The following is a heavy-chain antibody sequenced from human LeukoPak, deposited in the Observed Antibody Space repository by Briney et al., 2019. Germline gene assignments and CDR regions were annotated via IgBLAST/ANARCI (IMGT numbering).Heavy chain of an antibody. V-gene: IGHV1-69*05. J-gene: IGHJ4*02. CDR3: SNNAFGDYAFDY. D-gene: IGHD4-17*01. CDR2: IIPIYGTR. CDR1: GGSFSTYA. Sequence: SVKVPCKASGGSFSTYAISWVRQAPGQGLEWMGGIIPIYGTRNYAQKFQGRVTITTDAYTTTAYTAYMELSSLRTEDTAVYYCSNNAFGDYAFDYWGQGTLVTVSS.